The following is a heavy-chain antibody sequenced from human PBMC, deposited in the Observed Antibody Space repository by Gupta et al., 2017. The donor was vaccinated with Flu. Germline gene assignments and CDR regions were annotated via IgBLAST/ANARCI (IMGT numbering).Heavy chain of an antibody. CDR2: ISFSGSYI. J-gene: IGHJ5*02. D-gene: IGHD4-17*01. V-gene: IGHV3-21*01. Sequence: RQAPGKGLEWVSSISFSGSYIYYADSVKGRFIIARDNAKNSLYLQMNSLRAEDTAAYYCARDLDSNRYSYDYGDEHNWFDPWGQGTLVTVYS. CDR3: ARDLDSNRYSYDYGDEHNWFDP.